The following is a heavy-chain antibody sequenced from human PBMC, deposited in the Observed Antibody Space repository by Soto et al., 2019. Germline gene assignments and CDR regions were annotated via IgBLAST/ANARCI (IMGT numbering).Heavy chain of an antibody. CDR3: ARALGEAAADYATREDYYYSMNL. J-gene: IGHJ6*02. CDR2: IWYDGSNK. D-gene: IGHD6-13*01. V-gene: IGHV3-33*01. Sequence: PGGSLRLSCAASGFTFSSYGMHWVRQAPGKGLEWVAVIWYDGSNKYYADYVKGRFPISRDNSKNTLYLQMNSLRAEDTDVYYCARALGEAAADYATREDYYYSMNLWGQRITVTVYS. CDR1: GFTFSSYG.